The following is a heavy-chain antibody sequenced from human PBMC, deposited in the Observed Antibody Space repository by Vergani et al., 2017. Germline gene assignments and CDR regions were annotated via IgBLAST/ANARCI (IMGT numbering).Heavy chain of an antibody. V-gene: IGHV1-69-2*01. CDR2: VDPEDGET. Sequence: EVQLVQSGAEVKKPGATVKISCKVSGYTFTDYYMHWVQQAPGKGLEWMGLVDPEDGETIYAEKFQGRVTITADTSTDTAYMGLSSLRSEDTAVYYCATSAGEDSSGYYNYYFDYWGQGTLVTVSS. CDR3: ATSAGEDSSGYYNYYFDY. J-gene: IGHJ4*02. CDR1: GYTFTDYY. D-gene: IGHD3-22*01.